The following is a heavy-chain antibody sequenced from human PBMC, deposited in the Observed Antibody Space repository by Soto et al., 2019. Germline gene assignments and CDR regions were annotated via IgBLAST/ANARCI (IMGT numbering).Heavy chain of an antibody. J-gene: IGHJ6*03. Sequence: GGSLRLSCAASGFTFSSYWMHWVRQAPGKGLVWVSRINSDGSSTSYADSVKGRFTISRDNAKNTLYLQMNSLRAEDTAVYYCARDLWGIAVAGKRGNYYYYYMDVWGKGTTVTVSS. D-gene: IGHD6-19*01. CDR1: GFTFSSYW. CDR2: INSDGSST. CDR3: ARDLWGIAVAGKRGNYYYYYMDV. V-gene: IGHV3-74*01.